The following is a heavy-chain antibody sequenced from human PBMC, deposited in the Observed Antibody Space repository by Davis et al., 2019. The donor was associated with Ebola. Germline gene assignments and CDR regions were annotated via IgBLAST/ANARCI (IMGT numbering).Heavy chain of an antibody. J-gene: IGHJ4*02. D-gene: IGHD6-19*01. V-gene: IGHV6-1*01. CDR2: TYYRSKWYN. CDR3: ARSGTAVAGNGGFDY. Sequence: SQTLSLTCAISGDSVSRNSAAWTWIRQSPSRGLEWLGRTYYRSKWYNDYAVSVKSRITINPDTSKNQFSLQLNSVTPEDTAVYYCARSGTAVAGNGGFDYWGQGTLVTVSS. CDR1: GDSVSRNSAA.